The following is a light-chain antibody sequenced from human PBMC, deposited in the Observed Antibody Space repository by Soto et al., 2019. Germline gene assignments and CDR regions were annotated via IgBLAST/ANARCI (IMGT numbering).Light chain of an antibody. J-gene: IGKJ5*01. CDR2: GAS. Sequence: ETVMTQSPATLSVSPGERATLSCRASQSVSTKLAWYQQKPGQAPRLLIYGASTRATGIPARFSGSGSGTEFTLTVSSLQSEDFAVYYCQQYDDWPPITFGQGKRLEIK. CDR1: QSVSTK. V-gene: IGKV3D-15*01. CDR3: QQYDDWPPIT.